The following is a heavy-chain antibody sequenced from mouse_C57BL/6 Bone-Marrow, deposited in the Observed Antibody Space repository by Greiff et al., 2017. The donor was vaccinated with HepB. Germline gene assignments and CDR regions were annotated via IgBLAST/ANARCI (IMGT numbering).Heavy chain of an antibody. CDR1: GFTFSSYG. D-gene: IGHD2-4*01. V-gene: IGHV5-6*01. CDR3: ANYDEAWFAY. Sequence: EVQVVESGGDLVKPGGSLKLSCAASGFTFSSYGMSWVRQTPDKRLEWVATISSGGSYTYYPDSVKGRFTISRDNAKNTLYLQMSSLKSEDTAMYYCANYDEAWFAYWGQGTLVTVSA. J-gene: IGHJ3*01. CDR2: ISSGGSYT.